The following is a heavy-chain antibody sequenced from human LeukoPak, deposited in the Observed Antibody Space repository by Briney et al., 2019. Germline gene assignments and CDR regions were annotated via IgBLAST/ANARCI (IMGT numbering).Heavy chain of an antibody. CDR3: ARGGTYYYDSSGYYD. D-gene: IGHD3-22*01. CDR1: GFTVSSKY. J-gene: IGHJ4*02. CDR2: IYSGGDT. Sequence: GGSLRLSCAASGFTVSSKYMSWVRQAPGKGLEWVSVIYSGGDTYYADSVKGRFTVSRDNSKNTLYLQMNSLRGEDTAVYYCARGGTYYYDSSGYYDWGQGTLVTVSS. V-gene: IGHV3-66*01.